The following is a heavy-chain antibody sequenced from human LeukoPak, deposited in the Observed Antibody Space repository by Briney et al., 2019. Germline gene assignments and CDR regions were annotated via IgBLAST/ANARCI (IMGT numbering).Heavy chain of an antibody. D-gene: IGHD3-10*01. CDR1: EFSVGSNY. J-gene: IGHJ4*02. CDR2: IYSGGST. CDR3: AKDRNIWFGEFYYFDY. V-gene: IGHV3-53*01. Sequence: GGSLRLSCAASEFSVGSNYMTWVRQAPGKGLEWVSLIYSGGSTYYADSVKGRFTISRDNSKNTLYLQMNSLRAEDTAVYYCAKDRNIWFGEFYYFDYWGQGTLVTVSS.